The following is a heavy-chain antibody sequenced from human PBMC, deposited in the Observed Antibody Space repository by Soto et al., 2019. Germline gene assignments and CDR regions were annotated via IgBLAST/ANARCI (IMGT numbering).Heavy chain of an antibody. D-gene: IGHD3-22*01. J-gene: IGHJ4*02. CDR2: IWYDGSNK. CDR1: GFTFSSYG. Sequence: QVQLVESGGGVVQPGRSLRLSCAASGFTFSSYGMHWVRQAPGKGLEWVAVIWYDGSNKYYADSVKGRFTISRDNSKNTLYLQMNSLRAEDTAVYYCASDLYRGYYDRSVTDYWGQGTLVTVSS. V-gene: IGHV3-33*01. CDR3: ASDLYRGYYDRSVTDY.